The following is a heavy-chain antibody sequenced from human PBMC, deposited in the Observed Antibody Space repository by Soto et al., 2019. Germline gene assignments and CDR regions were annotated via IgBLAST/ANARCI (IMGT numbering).Heavy chain of an antibody. D-gene: IGHD6-13*01. Sequence: SETLSLTCAVYGGSFSGYYWSWIRQPPGKGLEWIGEINHSGSTNYNPSLKSRVTISVDTSKNQFSLKLSSVTAADTAVYYCASQQLGGPYFDYWGQGTLVTVSS. CDR1: GGSFSGYY. CDR3: ASQQLGGPYFDY. CDR2: INHSGST. V-gene: IGHV4-34*01. J-gene: IGHJ4*02.